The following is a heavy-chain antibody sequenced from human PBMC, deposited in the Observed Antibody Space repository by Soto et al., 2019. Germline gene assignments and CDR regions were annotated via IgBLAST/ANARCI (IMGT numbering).Heavy chain of an antibody. CDR3: AHDRTYKEYSSSSPLYYYYGMDV. Sequence: QITLKESGPTLVKPTQTLTLTCTFSGFSLSTSGVGVGWSRQPPGKALEWLALIYWDDDKRYSPSLKSRLTSTKDTSKHQVVLTMTNMDPVDTDTYYCAHDRTYKEYSSSSPLYYYYGMDVWGQGTTVTVSS. CDR1: GFSLSTSGVG. CDR2: IYWDDDK. V-gene: IGHV2-5*02. D-gene: IGHD6-6*01. J-gene: IGHJ6*02.